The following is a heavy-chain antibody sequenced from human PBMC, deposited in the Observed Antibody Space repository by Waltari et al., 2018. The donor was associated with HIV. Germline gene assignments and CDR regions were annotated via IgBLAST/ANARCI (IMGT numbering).Heavy chain of an antibody. J-gene: IGHJ6*02. Sequence: VQSAGRVVRPGGSMRLSCAASGGDCKLHTMSWVRQFPGGRLEWVSSLTGSNDNTYHAPALRGRFTISRDTSKNILYLQMSNLGVDDTAVYYCAKEGLHGDYDGMDVWGQGTTVIVSS. CDR2: LTGSNDNT. V-gene: IGHV3-23*04. CDR3: AKEGLHGDYDGMDV. CDR1: GGDCKLHT.